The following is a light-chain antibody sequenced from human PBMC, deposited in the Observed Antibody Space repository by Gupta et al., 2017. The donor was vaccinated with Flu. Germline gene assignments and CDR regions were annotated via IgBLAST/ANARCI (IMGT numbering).Light chain of an antibody. Sequence: EIVLTQSPGTLSLSPGERATLSCRASQSVSSSYLAWYQQKPGQAPRLLIYGASSRATGIPDRFSGSGSGTDFTLTISRLEPEDFAVYYCQQDSSSLFTFGGGTKVEIK. CDR3: QQDSSSLFT. V-gene: IGKV3-20*01. J-gene: IGKJ4*01. CDR1: QSVSSSY. CDR2: GAS.